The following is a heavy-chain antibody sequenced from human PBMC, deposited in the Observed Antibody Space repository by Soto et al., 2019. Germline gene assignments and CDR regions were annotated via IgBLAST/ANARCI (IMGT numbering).Heavy chain of an antibody. CDR3: ARDLSGDYGALDT. CDR2: IWYDGSHK. D-gene: IGHD4-17*01. CDR1: GFTFSTYG. J-gene: IGHJ3*02. Sequence: QVQLVESGGGVVQPGRSLRLSCTPSGFTFSTYGMHWARQAPGKGLEWVAVIWYDGSHKVYADSVKGRFTISRDNSKNTLYLQMKSRSAEDTAVYYCARDLSGDYGALDTWGQGTMVTVSS. V-gene: IGHV3-33*01.